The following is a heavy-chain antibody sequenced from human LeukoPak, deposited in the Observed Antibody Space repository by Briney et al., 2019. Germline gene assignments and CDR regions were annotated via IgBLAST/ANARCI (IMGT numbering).Heavy chain of an antibody. Sequence: PGGSLRLSCAASGFTFDDYGMSWVRQAPGKGLEWVSGINWNGGSTGYADSVKGRFTISRDNSKNSLYLQMNSLRAEDTALYYCAKDGHDFWSGYYYYYMDVWGKGTTVTVSS. CDR1: GFTFDDYG. CDR2: INWNGGST. J-gene: IGHJ6*03. D-gene: IGHD3-3*01. V-gene: IGHV3-20*04. CDR3: AKDGHDFWSGYYYYYMDV.